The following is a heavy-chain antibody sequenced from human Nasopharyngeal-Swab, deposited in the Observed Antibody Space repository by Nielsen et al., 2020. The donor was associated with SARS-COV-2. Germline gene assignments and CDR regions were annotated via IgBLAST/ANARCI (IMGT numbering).Heavy chain of an antibody. Sequence: GESLKISCAASGFTFSSFAFHWVRQAPGKGLEWVAFMSYDGTRIHYADSAKGRFTISRDNSKNTLHLQMNSLRADDTAVYYCAREGGDEDRPGHTFDIWGQGTLVSVSS. D-gene: IGHD3-16*01. CDR1: GFTFSSFA. V-gene: IGHV3-30-3*01. CDR3: AREGGDEDRPGHTFDI. CDR2: MSYDGTRI. J-gene: IGHJ3*02.